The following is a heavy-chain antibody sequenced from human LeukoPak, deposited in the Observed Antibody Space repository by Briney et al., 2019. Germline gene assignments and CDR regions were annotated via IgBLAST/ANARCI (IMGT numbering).Heavy chain of an antibody. J-gene: IGHJ5*02. CDR3: AREAILGSYNWFDP. Sequence: PSETLSLTCTVSGDSISSLYWSWIRQPPGKGLEYIGYVHYSGATNYNPSLQSRVFISMDTSKNQYSLKLSSVTAADTAVYYCAREAILGSYNWFDPWGQGTLVTVSS. CDR2: VHYSGAT. D-gene: IGHD3-3*01. V-gene: IGHV4-59*11. CDR1: GDSISSLY.